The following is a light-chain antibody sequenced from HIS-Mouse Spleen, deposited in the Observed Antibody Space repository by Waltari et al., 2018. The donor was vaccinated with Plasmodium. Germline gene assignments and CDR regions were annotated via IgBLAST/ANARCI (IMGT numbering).Light chain of an antibody. V-gene: IGLV3-1*01. CDR3: QAWDSSTAWV. Sequence: SHELTQPPSVSVSPGQTASITCSGDKLGDKYACWYQQKQGQSPVLVIYQDSKRPSGIPERFSGSNSGNTATLTISGTQAMDEADYYCQAWDSSTAWVFGGGTKLTVL. J-gene: IGLJ2*01. CDR1: KLGDKY. CDR2: QDS.